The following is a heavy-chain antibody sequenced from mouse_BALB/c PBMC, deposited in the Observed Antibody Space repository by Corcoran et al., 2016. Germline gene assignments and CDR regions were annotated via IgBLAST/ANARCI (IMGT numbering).Heavy chain of an antibody. D-gene: IGHD2-14*01. V-gene: IGHV9-3-1*01. CDR3: ARGNYRSYYYAMDY. Sequence: QIQLVQSGPELKKPGETVKISCKASGSTFTNYGMNWVKQAPGKGLKWMGWINTYTGEPTYADDFKGRFAFSLETSASTAYLQINNLKNEDTATYFCARGNYRSYYYAMDYWGQGTSVTVSS. CDR1: GSTFTNYG. J-gene: IGHJ4*01. CDR2: INTYTGEP.